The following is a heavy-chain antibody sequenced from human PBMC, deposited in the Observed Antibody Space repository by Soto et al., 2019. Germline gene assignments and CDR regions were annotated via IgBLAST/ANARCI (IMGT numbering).Heavy chain of an antibody. J-gene: IGHJ6*02. CDR2: ISAYNGNT. D-gene: IGHD5-18*01. V-gene: IGHV1-18*04. CDR1: GYTFTSYG. CDR3: ARDHGYSYGYNYYGMDV. Sequence: ASVKVSCKASGYTFTSYGISWVRQAPGQGLEWMGWISAYNGNTNYARKLQGRVTMTTDTSTSTAYMELRSLRSDDTAVYYCARDHGYSYGYNYYGMDVWGQGTTVTVSS.